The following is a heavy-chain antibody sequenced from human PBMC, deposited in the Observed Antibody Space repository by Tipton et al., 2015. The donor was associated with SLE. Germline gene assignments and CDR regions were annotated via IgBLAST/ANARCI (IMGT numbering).Heavy chain of an antibody. CDR2: IHHSGRT. CDR3: ARQHSGGATDT. V-gene: IGHV4-31*03. Sequence: TLSLTCTVSGDSITDSGYSWNWVRQHLGAGLEWIGYIHHSGRTDYNPSLRSRVTISRDTSKNQFSLNVNSVTAADTAVYYCARQHSGGATDTWGQGTLVTVSS. CDR1: GDSITDSGYS. J-gene: IGHJ5*02. D-gene: IGHD1-26*01.